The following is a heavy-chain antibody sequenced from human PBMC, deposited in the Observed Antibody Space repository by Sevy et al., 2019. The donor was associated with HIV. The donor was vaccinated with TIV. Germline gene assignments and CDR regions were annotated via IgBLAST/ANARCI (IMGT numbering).Heavy chain of an antibody. D-gene: IGHD5-18*01. CDR1: GFTFSSYD. CDR2: IGTLFDT. V-gene: IGHV3-13*01. Sequence: GGSLRLSCAASGFTFSSYDFHWVRQATGNGLEWVSTIGTLFDTYYPDSVKGRFAISRENAKNSFFLQMNNLRAGDTAIYYCTRGLRIHPPSAFDIWGQGTMVTVSS. CDR3: TRGLRIHPPSAFDI. J-gene: IGHJ3*02.